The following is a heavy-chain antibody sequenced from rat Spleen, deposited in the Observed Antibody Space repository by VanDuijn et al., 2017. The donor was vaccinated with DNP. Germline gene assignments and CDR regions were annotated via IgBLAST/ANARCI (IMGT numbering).Heavy chain of an antibody. CDR3: TTLITFMSG. V-gene: IGHV5-7*01. CDR2: ITYDGSRT. CDR1: GFTFSDYN. D-gene: IGHD1-1*01. J-gene: IGHJ4*01. Sequence: EVQLVESGGDLVQPGRSLKVSCAASGFTFSDYNMAWVRQAPKKGLEWVATITYDGSRTYYRDSVKGRFTISRDNAKSSLFLQMDSLRSEDTATYYCTTLITFMSGWSQGTSVTVSS.